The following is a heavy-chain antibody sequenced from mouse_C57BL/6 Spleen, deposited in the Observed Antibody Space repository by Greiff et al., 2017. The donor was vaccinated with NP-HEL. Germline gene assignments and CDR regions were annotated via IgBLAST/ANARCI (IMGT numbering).Heavy chain of an antibody. CDR3: VRDGGNYYCSFYAMDY. CDR2: IRSKSSNYAT. V-gene: IGHV10-3*01. D-gene: IGHD1-1*01. CDR1: GFTFNTYA. Sequence: GGGLVQPKGSLKLSCAASGFTFNTYAMHWVRQAPGKGLEWVARIRSKSSNYATYYADSVKDRFTISRDDSQSMLYLQMNNLKTEDTAMYYCVRDGGNYYCSFYAMDYWGQGTSVTVSS. J-gene: IGHJ4*01.